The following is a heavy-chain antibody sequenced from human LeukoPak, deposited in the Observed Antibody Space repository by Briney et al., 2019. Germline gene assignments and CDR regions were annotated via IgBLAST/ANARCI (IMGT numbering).Heavy chain of an antibody. Sequence: GGSLRLSCAASGFTFSSYGMHWVRQAPGKGLEWVAFIRYDGSNKYYADSVKGRFTISRDNSKNTLYLQMNSLRAEDTAVYYCAKDAYDYKRYYMDVWGKGTTVTVSS. CDR2: IRYDGSNK. V-gene: IGHV3-30*02. CDR1: GFTFSSYG. J-gene: IGHJ6*03. D-gene: IGHD4-11*01. CDR3: AKDAYDYKRYYMDV.